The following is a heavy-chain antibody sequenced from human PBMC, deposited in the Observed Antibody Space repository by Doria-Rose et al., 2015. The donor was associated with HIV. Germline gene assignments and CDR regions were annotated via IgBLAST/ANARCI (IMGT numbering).Heavy chain of an antibody. CDR1: GVSLSSPGMG. D-gene: IGHD6-13*01. Sequence: QIILKESGPVLVEPTETLTLTCTVSGVSLSSPGMGVSWIRQPPGKALEWLANIFSDDERSYKTSLKSRLTISRGTSKSQVVLTMTDMDPVGTATYYCARIKSSRWYHKYYFDFWGQGTLVIVSA. CDR3: ARIKSSRWYHKYYFDF. V-gene: IGHV2-26*01. J-gene: IGHJ4*02. CDR2: IFSDDER.